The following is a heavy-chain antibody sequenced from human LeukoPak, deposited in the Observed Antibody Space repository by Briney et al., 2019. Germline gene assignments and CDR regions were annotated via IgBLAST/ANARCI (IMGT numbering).Heavy chain of an antibody. V-gene: IGHV1-3*01. CDR3: ARDPLDIVVVVAALLDY. CDR1: GYTFTSYG. D-gene: IGHD2-15*01. Sequence: ASVKVSCKTSGYTFTSYGMHWVRQAPGQRLEWMGWINGGNGDAKYSQKFQGRVTITRDTSASTAYMELSSLRSEDTAVYYCARDPLDIVVVVAALLDYWGQGTLVTVSS. J-gene: IGHJ4*02. CDR2: INGGNGDA.